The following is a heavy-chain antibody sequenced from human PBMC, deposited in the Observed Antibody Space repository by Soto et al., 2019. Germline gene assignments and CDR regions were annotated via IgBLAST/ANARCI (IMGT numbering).Heavy chain of an antibody. CDR2: IYSGGST. CDR3: AGSSSWYVGY. Sequence: PGGSLRLSCAASGFTVSSSYMSWVRQAPGKGLEWVSVIYSGGSTYYADSVKGRFTISRHNSKNTLYLQMNSLRAEDTAVYYCAGSSSWYVGYWGQGTLVTVSS. D-gene: IGHD6-13*01. J-gene: IGHJ4*02. CDR1: GFTVSSSY. V-gene: IGHV3-53*04.